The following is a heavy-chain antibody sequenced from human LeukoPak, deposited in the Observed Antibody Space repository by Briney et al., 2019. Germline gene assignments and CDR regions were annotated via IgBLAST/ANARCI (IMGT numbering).Heavy chain of an antibody. CDR2: INPNSGGT. Sequence: GASVKVSCKASGYTFTGYYMHWVRQAPGQGLEWMGWINPNSGGTNYAQKFQGRVTMTRDTSISTAYMELSRLRSDDTAVYYCARVMVRGVIIDAFDIWGQGTMVTVSS. CDR1: GYTFTGYY. D-gene: IGHD3-10*01. V-gene: IGHV1-2*02. CDR3: ARVMVRGVIIDAFDI. J-gene: IGHJ3*02.